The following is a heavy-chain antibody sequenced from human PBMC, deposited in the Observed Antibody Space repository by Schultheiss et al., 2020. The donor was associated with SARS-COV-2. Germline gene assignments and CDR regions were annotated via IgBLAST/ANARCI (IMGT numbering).Heavy chain of an antibody. Sequence: GESLKISCAASGFTFSSYAMHWVRQAPGKGLEWVSVIYSGSTIYYADSVKGRFTISRDNAKNSLYLQMNSLRAEDTAVYYCARGPPYYDFWSGEPRFDYWGQGTLVTVSS. D-gene: IGHD3-3*01. CDR1: GFTFSSYA. CDR3: ARGPPYYDFWSGEPRFDY. V-gene: IGHV3-69-1*01. J-gene: IGHJ4*02. CDR2: IYSGSTI.